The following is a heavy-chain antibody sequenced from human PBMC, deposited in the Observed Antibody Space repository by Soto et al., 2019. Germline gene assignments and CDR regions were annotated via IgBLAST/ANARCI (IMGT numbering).Heavy chain of an antibody. Sequence: PSETLSLTCTVSGGSISSYYWSWIRQPPGKGLGWIGYIYYSGSTNYNPSLKSRVTISVDTSKNQFSLKLSSVTAADTAVYYCARRGYSSGWYSYYFDYWGQGTLGTVSS. V-gene: IGHV4-59*01. CDR1: GGSISSYY. CDR3: ARRGYSSGWYSYYFDY. D-gene: IGHD6-19*01. CDR2: IYYSGST. J-gene: IGHJ4*02.